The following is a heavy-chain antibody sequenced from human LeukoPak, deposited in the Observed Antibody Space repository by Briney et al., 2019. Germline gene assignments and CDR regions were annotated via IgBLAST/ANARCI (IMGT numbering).Heavy chain of an antibody. CDR3: ARGSPTLTVTKVAGGWFDP. D-gene: IGHD4-17*01. J-gene: IGHJ5*02. Sequence: KPSETLSLTCTVSGDSISSSTYYWGWIRQPPGKGLEWIGRICYSGSTYYNPSLKSRVTISVDTSKNQFSLKLSSVTAADTAVYYCARGSPTLTVTKVAGGWFDPWGQGTLVTVSS. CDR2: ICYSGST. V-gene: IGHV4-39*01. CDR1: GDSISSSTYY.